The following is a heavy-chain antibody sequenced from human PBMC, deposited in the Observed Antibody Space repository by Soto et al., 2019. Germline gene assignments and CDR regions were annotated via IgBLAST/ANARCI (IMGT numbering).Heavy chain of an antibody. CDR2: ISYDGSNK. J-gene: IGHJ3*02. CDR3: ARDGLAGSYGRWAFDI. V-gene: IGHV3-30-3*01. D-gene: IGHD1-26*01. Sequence: GGSLRLSCAASGFTFSSYAMHWVRQAPGKGLEWVAVISYDGSNKYYADSVKGRFTISRDNSKNTLYLQMNSLRAEDTAVYYCARDGLAGSYGRWAFDIWGQGTMVTVSS. CDR1: GFTFSSYA.